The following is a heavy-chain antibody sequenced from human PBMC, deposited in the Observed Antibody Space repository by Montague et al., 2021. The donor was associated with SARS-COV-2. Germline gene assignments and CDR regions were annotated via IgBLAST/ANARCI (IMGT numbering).Heavy chain of an antibody. CDR2: ISASTNII. V-gene: IGHV3-48*01. CDR3: AKDLVLRAARPDSLDV. Sequence: SLRLSCAASGFTFSDYSVNWVRPAPGKCLEWISYISASTNIIYYAASVKGRFTISRDNSRNSLYLQMNSLRADDPAVYYCAKDLVLRAARPDSLDVWGQGTVVSVSS. J-gene: IGHJ3*01. CDR1: GFTFSDYS. D-gene: IGHD6-6*01.